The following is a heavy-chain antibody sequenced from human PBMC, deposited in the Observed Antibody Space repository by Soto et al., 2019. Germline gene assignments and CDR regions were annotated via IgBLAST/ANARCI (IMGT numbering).Heavy chain of an antibody. CDR1: GYTFTSYY. J-gene: IGHJ3*02. D-gene: IGHD3-22*01. V-gene: IGHV1-46*01. Sequence: ASVKVSCKASGYTFTSYYMHWVRQAPGQGLEWMGIINPSGGSTSYAQKFQGRVTMTRDTSTSTVYMELSSLRSEDTAVYYCARDAHPRVEEGDSSGYYYAFDIWGQGTMVTVSS. CDR3: ARDAHPRVEEGDSSGYYYAFDI. CDR2: INPSGGST.